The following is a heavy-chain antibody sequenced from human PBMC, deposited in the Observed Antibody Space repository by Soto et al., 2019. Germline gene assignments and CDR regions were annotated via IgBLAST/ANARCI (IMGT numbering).Heavy chain of an antibody. V-gene: IGHV3-23*01. Sequence: EVQLLESGGGLVQPGGSLRLSCSASGFTFSSYTMTWVRQAPGKGLERVSSVVGSGESTYYADSVKGRFTISRDNSKNTLYVQMNSLRAEDTAIYYCARVGMIYYDTSGERSYGMDVWGQGTTVTVSS. J-gene: IGHJ6*02. CDR1: GFTFSSYT. CDR2: VVGSGEST. D-gene: IGHD3-22*01. CDR3: ARVGMIYYDTSGERSYGMDV.